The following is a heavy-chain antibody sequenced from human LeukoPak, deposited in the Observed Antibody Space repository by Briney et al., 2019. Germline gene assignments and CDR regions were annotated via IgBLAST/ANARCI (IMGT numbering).Heavy chain of an antibody. Sequence: SETLSLTCTVSGGSISSYYWSWIRQPAGKGLEWMGRIYTSGSTNYNPSLKSRVTMSVDTSKNQFSLKLSSVTAADTAVYYCARGPLYCSSTSCRYYYYYGMDVWGQGTTVTVSS. J-gene: IGHJ6*02. V-gene: IGHV4-4*07. CDR3: ARGPLYCSSTSCRYYYYYGMDV. CDR1: GGSISSYY. D-gene: IGHD2-2*01. CDR2: IYTSGST.